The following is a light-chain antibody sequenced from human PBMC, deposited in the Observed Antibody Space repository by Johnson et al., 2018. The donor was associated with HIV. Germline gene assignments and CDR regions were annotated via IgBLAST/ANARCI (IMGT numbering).Light chain of an antibody. Sequence: QSVLTQSPSASGTPGQRVTISCTGSSANIGSNPVNWYHQLPGTAPKLLIYRNNQRPSGVPDRFSGSKSGTSASLAISGLQAEDEADYYCAAWDDRLNGHYVFGTGTKVTVL. J-gene: IGLJ1*01. V-gene: IGLV1-44*01. CDR1: SANIGSNP. CDR2: RNN. CDR3: AAWDDRLNGHYV.